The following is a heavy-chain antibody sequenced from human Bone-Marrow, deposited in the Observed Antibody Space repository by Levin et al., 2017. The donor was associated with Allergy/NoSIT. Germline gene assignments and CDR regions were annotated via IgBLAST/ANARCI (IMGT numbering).Heavy chain of an antibody. CDR1: GFTFSSAW. V-gene: IGHV3-15*01. J-gene: IGHJ4*02. CDR3: TTGTKPHTGFIWGSYRYFDY. D-gene: IGHD3-16*02. CDR2: IKSKTDGGTT. Sequence: GGSLRLSCAASGFTFSSAWMSWVRQAPGKGLEWVGRIKSKTDGGTTDYAAPVKGRFTVSRDDSKNTLYLQMSSLKTEDTAVYYCTTGTKPHTGFIWGSYRYFDYWGQGTLVTVSS.